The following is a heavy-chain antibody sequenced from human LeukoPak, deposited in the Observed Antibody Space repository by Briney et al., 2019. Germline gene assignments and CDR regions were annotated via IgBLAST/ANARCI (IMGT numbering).Heavy chain of an antibody. J-gene: IGHJ6*02. Sequence: GGSLRLSCAASGFTFSSYGMHWVRQAPGKGLKWVAFIRYDGSNKYYADSVKGRFTISRDNSKNTLYLQMISLRAEDTAVYYCAKSMVSLYGMDVWGQGTTVTVSS. CDR3: AKSMVSLYGMDV. D-gene: IGHD5-18*01. CDR2: IRYDGSNK. V-gene: IGHV3-30*02. CDR1: GFTFSSYG.